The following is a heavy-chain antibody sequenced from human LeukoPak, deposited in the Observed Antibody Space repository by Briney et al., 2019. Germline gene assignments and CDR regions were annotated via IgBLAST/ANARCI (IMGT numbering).Heavy chain of an antibody. V-gene: IGHV3-66*01. CDR1: EFSVGSNY. CDR3: AKELFPLDPTIGNAFDI. D-gene: IGHD1-1*01. CDR2: IYSGGST. J-gene: IGHJ3*02. Sequence: GGSLRLSCAASEFSVGSNYMTWVRQAPGKGLEWVSLIYSGGSTYYADSVKGRFTISRDNSKNTLYLQWNSLRAEDTAVYYCAKELFPLDPTIGNAFDIWGQGTMVTVSS.